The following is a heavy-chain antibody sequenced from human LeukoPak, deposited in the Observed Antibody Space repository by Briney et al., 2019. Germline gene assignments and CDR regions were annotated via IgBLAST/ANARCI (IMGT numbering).Heavy chain of an antibody. CDR1: GASVSSASY. D-gene: IGHD1-26*01. CDR3: ARSRAFNSGAFDP. CDR2: IYNGVNT. J-gene: IGHJ5*02. V-gene: IGHV4-61*01. Sequence: SETLSLTCTVSGASVSSASYWSWIRQPPGQGVEWIAHIYNGVNTNYNPSLKSRVTISVDTSKNQFSLRLNSMTAADTAVYYCARSRAFNSGAFDPRGQGSLVTVSS.